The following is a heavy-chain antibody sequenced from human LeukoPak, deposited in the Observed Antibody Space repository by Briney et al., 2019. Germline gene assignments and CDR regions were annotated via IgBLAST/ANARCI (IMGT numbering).Heavy chain of an antibody. CDR1: GYTFTSYY. J-gene: IGHJ6*03. Sequence: GASVKVSCKAFGYTFTSYYMHWVRQAPGQGLKWMGIINPSGGSTSYAQKFQGRVTMTRDMSTSIVYMELSSLRSEDTAVYYCARERVSIAVAGTGYYYMDVWGKGTTVTVSS. CDR3: ARERVSIAVAGTGYYYMDV. D-gene: IGHD6-19*01. V-gene: IGHV1-46*01. CDR2: INPSGGST.